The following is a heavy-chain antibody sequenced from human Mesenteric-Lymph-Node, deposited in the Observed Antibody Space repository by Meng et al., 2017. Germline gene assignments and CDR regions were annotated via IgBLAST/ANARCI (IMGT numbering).Heavy chain of an antibody. D-gene: IGHD6-13*01. J-gene: IGHJ4*02. CDR1: GGSFSGYY. Sequence: ARLQQWGEGWLKPSVTLSRTCGGYGGSFSGYYWSWSRQPPGKGLKWIGEINHSESTNYNPSLKSRVTISVYTSKNQFSLKLSSVTAADTAVYYCARGSSSSWYFGYWGQGTLVTVSS. CDR3: ARGSSSSWYFGY. CDR2: INHSEST. V-gene: IGHV4-34*01.